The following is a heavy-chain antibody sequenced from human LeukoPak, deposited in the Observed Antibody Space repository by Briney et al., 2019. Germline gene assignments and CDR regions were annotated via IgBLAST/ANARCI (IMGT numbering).Heavy chain of an antibody. J-gene: IGHJ4*02. CDR2: IYYSGST. CDR3: ARGQEQWLAHY. D-gene: IGHD6-19*01. V-gene: IGHV4-39*07. CDR1: GGSISSSSYY. Sequence: PSETLSLTCTVSGGSISSSSYYWGWIRQPPGKGLEWIGSIYYSGSTYYNPSLKSRVTISVDTSKNQFSLKLSSVTAADTAVYYCARGQEQWLAHYWGQGTLVTVSS.